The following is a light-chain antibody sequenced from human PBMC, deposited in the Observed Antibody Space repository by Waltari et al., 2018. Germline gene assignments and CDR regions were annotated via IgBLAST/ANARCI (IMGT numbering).Light chain of an antibody. J-gene: IGKJ3*01. V-gene: IGKV2-40*01. CDR3: MQGIEYPFT. CDR1: QSLFDSDDGHTY. CDR2: EVS. Sequence: DILMTQTPLSLPGSPGEPDSISCRSRQSLFDSDDGHTYLDWYLQKPGLAPQLLIYEVSKRASGVPDRFSGSGSDTDFTLKISRVEAEDVGFYYCMQGIEYPFTFGPGTRLDI.